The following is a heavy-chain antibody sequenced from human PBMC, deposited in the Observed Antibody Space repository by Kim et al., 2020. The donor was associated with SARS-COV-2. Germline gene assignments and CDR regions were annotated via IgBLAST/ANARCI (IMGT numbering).Heavy chain of an antibody. V-gene: IGHV4-31*03. J-gene: IGHJ6*02. Sequence: SETLSLTCTVSGGSISSGGYYWSWIRQHPGKGLEWIGYIYYSGSTYYNPSLKSRVTISVDTSKNQFSLKLSSVTAADTAVYYCARRGAWGVGELYVDVWGQGTTVTVSS. D-gene: IGHD3-10*01. CDR2: IYYSGST. CDR1: GGSISSGGYY. CDR3: ARRGAWGVGELYVDV.